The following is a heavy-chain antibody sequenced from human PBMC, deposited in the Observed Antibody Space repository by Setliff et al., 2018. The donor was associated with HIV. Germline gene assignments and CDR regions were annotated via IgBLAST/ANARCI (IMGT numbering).Heavy chain of an antibody. CDR1: GFTFRNAW. D-gene: IGHD3-22*01. Sequence: GGSLRLSCAASGFTFRNAWMSWVRQAPGKGLEWVGRIKSKSDGGAVHYAVPVKGRFTISRDDSQDTLYLEMNSLTNEDTAMYYCTTYSSVYYHSDCWGQGTLVTVSS. V-gene: IGHV3-15*06. CDR2: IKSKSDGGAV. CDR3: TTYSSVYYHSDC. J-gene: IGHJ4*02.